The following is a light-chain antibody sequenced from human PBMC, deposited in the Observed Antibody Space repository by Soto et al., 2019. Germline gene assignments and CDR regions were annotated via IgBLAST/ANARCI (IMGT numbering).Light chain of an antibody. CDR1: QTISSW. J-gene: IGKJ5*01. CDR3: QQFNNYPT. Sequence: DIQLTQSPYTLSGSVGERVTLTCRASQTISSWLAWYQQKPGKAPKLLIYDASSLESGVPSRFSGGGSGTDFTLTISSLQPEDFATYYCQQFNNYPTFGQGTRLEIK. CDR2: DAS. V-gene: IGKV1-5*01.